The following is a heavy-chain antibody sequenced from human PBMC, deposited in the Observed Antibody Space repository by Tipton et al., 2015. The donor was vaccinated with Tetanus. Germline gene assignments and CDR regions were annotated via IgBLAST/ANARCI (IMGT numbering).Heavy chain of an antibody. V-gene: IGHV3-48*02. D-gene: IGHD1-26*01. CDR1: GFTVSSNY. Sequence: SLRLSCAASGFTVSSNYMNWVRQAPGEGLEWVSYITTTSDTIYYADSVKGRFTISRDNAKDSLFLQMNSLRDEDTAVYYCARRTVGAHPFDYWGQGTLVTVSS. CDR3: ARRTVGAHPFDY. CDR2: ITTTSDTI. J-gene: IGHJ4*02.